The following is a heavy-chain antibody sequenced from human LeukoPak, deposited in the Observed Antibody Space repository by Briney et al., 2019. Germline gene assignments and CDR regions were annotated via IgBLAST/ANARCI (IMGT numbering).Heavy chain of an antibody. J-gene: IGHJ5*02. Sequence: PSETLSLTCTVSGGSISSYYWSWIRQPPAKGLEWIGYIYYSGSTNYNPSLKSRVTISVDTSKNQFSLKLSSVTAADTAVYYCARLAVSYYDSSGYYSWFDPWGQGTLVTVSS. V-gene: IGHV4-59*08. CDR1: GGSISSYY. D-gene: IGHD3-22*01. CDR2: IYYSGST. CDR3: ARLAVSYYDSSGYYSWFDP.